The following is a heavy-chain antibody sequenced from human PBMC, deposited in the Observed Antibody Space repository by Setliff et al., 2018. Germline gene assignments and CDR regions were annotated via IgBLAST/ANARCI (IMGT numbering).Heavy chain of an antibody. CDR2: IIPMFGTT. CDR3: ARDPLGLEDITLFDY. J-gene: IGHJ4*02. V-gene: IGHV1-69*13. CDR1: GGTFSSYA. Sequence: SVKVSCKASGGTFSSYAIDWVRQAPGQGLEWMGGIIPMFGTTNYAQRFRGRVTITADESTTTAYLELSSLRYDDTAIYYCARDPLGLEDITLFDYWGQGTLVTVSS. D-gene: IGHD3-16*01.